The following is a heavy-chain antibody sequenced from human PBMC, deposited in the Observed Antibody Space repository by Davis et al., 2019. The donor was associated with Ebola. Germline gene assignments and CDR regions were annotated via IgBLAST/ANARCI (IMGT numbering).Heavy chain of an antibody. CDR1: GFNFENYG. CDR2: INWDGTGP. V-gene: IGHV3-20*04. J-gene: IGHJ6*03. CDR3: ARERCNSATCFTPEHHYFSYYMDV. Sequence: PGGSLRPPCSTSGFNFENYGMSWVRQAPGKGLEWVSGINWDGTGPGYADSVKGRFTISRDNAKDSLYLQMNNLRVEDTAIYYCARERCNSATCFTPEHHYFSYYMDVWGKGITVTVSS. D-gene: IGHD2/OR15-2a*01.